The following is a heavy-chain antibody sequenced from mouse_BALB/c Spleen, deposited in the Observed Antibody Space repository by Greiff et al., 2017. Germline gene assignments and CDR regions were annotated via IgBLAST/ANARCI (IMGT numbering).Heavy chain of an antibody. J-gene: IGHJ1*01. V-gene: IGHV3-2*02. D-gene: IGHD1-2*01. Sequence: VQLQQSGPGLVKPSQSLSLTCTVTGYSITSDYAWNWIRQFPGNKLEWMGYISYSGSTSYNPSLKSRISITRDTSKNQFFLQLNSVTTEDTATYYCARFIPDSTATWYFDVWGAGTTVTVSS. CDR2: ISYSGST. CDR3: ARFIPDSTATWYFDV. CDR1: GYSITSDYA.